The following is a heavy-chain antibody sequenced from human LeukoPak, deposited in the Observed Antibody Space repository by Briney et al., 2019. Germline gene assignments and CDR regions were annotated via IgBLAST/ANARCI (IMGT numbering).Heavy chain of an antibody. V-gene: IGHV5-51*01. Sequence: GESLKISCEASGYSFTSYWIGWVRQMPGKGLEWMGIIYPGDSDTRYAPSFQGQVTISADKSINTAYLQWSSLKASDTAMYYCARHITYSGSYYLDYWGQGTLVTVSA. D-gene: IGHD1-26*01. CDR1: GYSFTSYW. J-gene: IGHJ4*02. CDR3: ARHITYSGSYYLDY. CDR2: IYPGDSDT.